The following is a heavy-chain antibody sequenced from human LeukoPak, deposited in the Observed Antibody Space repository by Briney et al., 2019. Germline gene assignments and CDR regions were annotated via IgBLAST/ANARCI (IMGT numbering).Heavy chain of an antibody. V-gene: IGHV4-59*08. CDR1: GGSVSGYH. D-gene: IGHD2-15*01. CDR3: ARKTYCSGGRCYGENWFDP. J-gene: IGHJ5*02. Sequence: SETLSLTCSVTGGSVSGYHWNWIRQSPGKGLEWIANIFYTGYADYNPSLKSRLTISVDTSKNEVSLILTSVTAADTAVYFCARKTYCSGGRCYGENWFDPWGQGTLVTVSS. CDR2: IFYTGYA.